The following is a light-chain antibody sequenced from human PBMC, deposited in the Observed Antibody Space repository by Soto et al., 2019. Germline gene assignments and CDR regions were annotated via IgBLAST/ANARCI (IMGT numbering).Light chain of an antibody. J-gene: IGKJ1*01. V-gene: IGKV1-39*01. CDR2: GAS. CDR1: QYIADF. Sequence: DIQMTQSPSSLPASVGDRVTITCRASQYIADFLNWYQQTPGKPPKLLIFGASNLHIGVPSRFRGSGSGTEFTLTIHTLQPEDFATYYCQQSFFTLGTFGRGTRVDIK. CDR3: QQSFFTLGT.